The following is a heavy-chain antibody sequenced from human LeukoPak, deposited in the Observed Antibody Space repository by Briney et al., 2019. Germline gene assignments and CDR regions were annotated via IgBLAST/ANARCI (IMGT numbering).Heavy chain of an antibody. V-gene: IGHV1-18*01. Sequence: ASVKVSCKASGYTFTSYGISWVRQAPGQGLEWMGWISAYNGNTNYAQKLQGRVTMTTDTSTSTAYMELRSLRSDDTAVYYCARGPTVTTGDYYYYYMDVWGKGPRSPSP. D-gene: IGHD4-17*01. CDR1: GYTFTSYG. CDR2: ISAYNGNT. CDR3: ARGPTVTTGDYYYYYMDV. J-gene: IGHJ6*03.